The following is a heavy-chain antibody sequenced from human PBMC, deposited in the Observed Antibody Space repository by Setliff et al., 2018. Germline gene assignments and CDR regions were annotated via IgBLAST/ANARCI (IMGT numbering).Heavy chain of an antibody. J-gene: IGHJ3*02. CDR3: TRPLIEMTTMGAFDI. CDR1: GFDFNTYS. CDR2: IDLNSTYI. V-gene: IGHV3-21*01. D-gene: IGHD4-4*01. Sequence: AGGSLRLSCAGSGFDFNTYSMNWVRQAPGKGLEWVASIDLNSTYIFYADSVKGRFTVSRDNAKNSLYLHLTSLRAEDTALYYCTRPLIEMTTMGAFDIWGQGTMVTVSS.